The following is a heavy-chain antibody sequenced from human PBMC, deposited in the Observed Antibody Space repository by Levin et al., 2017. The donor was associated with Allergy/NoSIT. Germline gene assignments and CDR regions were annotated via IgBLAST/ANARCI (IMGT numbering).Heavy chain of an antibody. V-gene: IGHV4-59*01. Sequence: SETLSLTCTVSGGSISSYYWSWIRQPPGKGLEWIGYIYYSGSTNYNPSLKSRVTISVDTSKNQFSLKLSSVTAADTAVYYCARGGDWDWFDPWGQGTLVTVSS. CDR3: ARGGDWDWFDP. D-gene: IGHD2-21*02. J-gene: IGHJ5*02. CDR2: IYYSGST. CDR1: GGSISSYY.